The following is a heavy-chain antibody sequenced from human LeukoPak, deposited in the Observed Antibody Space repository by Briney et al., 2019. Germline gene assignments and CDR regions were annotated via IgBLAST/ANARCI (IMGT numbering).Heavy chain of an antibody. CDR1: GFTFSSYA. CDR3: ARDSNWD. J-gene: IGHJ4*02. D-gene: IGHD7-27*01. CDR2: ISYDGSNK. V-gene: IGHV3-30-3*01. Sequence: GRSLRLSCAASGFTFSSYAMHWVRQAPGKGLEWVAVISYDGSNKYYADSVKGRFTISRDNSENTLYLQMNSLRAEDTAVYYCARDSNWDWGQGTLVTVSS.